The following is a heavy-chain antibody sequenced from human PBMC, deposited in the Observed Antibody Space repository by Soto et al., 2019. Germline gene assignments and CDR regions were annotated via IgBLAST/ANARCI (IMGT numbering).Heavy chain of an antibody. Sequence: ASVKVSCKASGYNFTAYYIHWVRQAPGQGLEWMGWINPNSGGTNYAQKFQGRVTLTRDTSISTAYMELSRLRSDDTAVYYCARSLIAVTGPYDYWGQGTLVTV. CDR2: INPNSGGT. V-gene: IGHV1-2*02. J-gene: IGHJ4*02. D-gene: IGHD6-19*01. CDR3: ARSLIAVTGPYDY. CDR1: GYNFTAYY.